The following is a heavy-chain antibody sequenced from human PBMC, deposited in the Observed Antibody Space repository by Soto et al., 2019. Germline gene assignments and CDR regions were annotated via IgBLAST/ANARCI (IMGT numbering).Heavy chain of an antibody. V-gene: IGHV3-15*01. CDR1: GFTFSNAW. D-gene: IGHD3-16*01. Sequence: EVQLVESGGGLVKPGGSLRLSCAASGFTFSNAWMSWVRQAPGKGLEWVGLIKSRADGGTADHAAPVKGRFAISRDDSKNTLYLQMNSLKTEDTAVYYCATLGGNLGAFDYWGQGTLVTVSS. J-gene: IGHJ4*02. CDR2: IKSRADGGTA. CDR3: ATLGGNLGAFDY.